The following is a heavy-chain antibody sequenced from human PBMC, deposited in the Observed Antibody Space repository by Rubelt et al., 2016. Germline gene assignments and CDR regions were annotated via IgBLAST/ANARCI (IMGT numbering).Heavy chain of an antibody. D-gene: IGHD5-24*01. J-gene: IGHJ6*02. V-gene: IGHV3-48*04. Sequence: VQLVESGGGVVQPGRSLRLSCAASGFTFNNYAMHWVRQAPGKGLEWVSYISSGSSTIYYADSVKGRFTISRDNAKNSLYLQMNSLRAEDTDVYYCARDRDGLFRKHGMDVWGQGTTVTVSS. CDR3: ARDRDGLFRKHGMDV. CDR2: ISSGSSTI. CDR1: GFTFNNYA.